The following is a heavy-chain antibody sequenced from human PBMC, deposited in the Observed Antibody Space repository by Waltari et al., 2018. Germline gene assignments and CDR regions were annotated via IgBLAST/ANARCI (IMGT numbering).Heavy chain of an antibody. CDR1: GDSVPTTSAT. D-gene: IGHD3-16*01. Sequence: QVQLQQSGPGLVKPSQPLSLTCAISGDSVPTTSATWDWIRQSPSRGLEWLGRTFYRCKWYNDYAVSVKSRITINPDTSKNQFSLQLNSVTSEDTAVYYCARVDTGGSGRPLDYWGQGTLVTVSS. J-gene: IGHJ4*02. CDR3: ARVDTGGSGRPLDY. V-gene: IGHV6-1*01. CDR2: TFYRCKWYN.